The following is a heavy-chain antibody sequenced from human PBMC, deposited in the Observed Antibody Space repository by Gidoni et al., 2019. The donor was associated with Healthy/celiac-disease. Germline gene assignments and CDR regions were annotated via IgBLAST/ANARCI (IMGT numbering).Heavy chain of an antibody. V-gene: IGHV3-33*01. CDR3: ARDRIQLWFFDY. J-gene: IGHJ4*02. CDR2: IWYDGSNK. CDR1: GFTFSGYG. D-gene: IGHD5-18*01. Sequence: QVQLVESGGGVVLPGRSLGLSCAASGFTFSGYGMHWVRQAPGKGLEWVAVIWYDGSNKYYADSVKGRFTISRDNSKNTLYLQMNSLRAEDTAVYYCARDRIQLWFFDYWGQGTLVTVSS.